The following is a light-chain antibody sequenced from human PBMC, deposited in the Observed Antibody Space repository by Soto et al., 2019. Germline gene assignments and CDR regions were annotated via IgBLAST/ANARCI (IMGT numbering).Light chain of an antibody. J-gene: IGKJ1*01. CDR1: QGISSY. V-gene: IGKV1-8*01. Sequence: AIRMTQSPSSLSASTGDRVTITCRASQGISSYLAWYQQKPGKAPKLLIYAASTSQSGVPSRFSGSGSGTDFTLTISYLQSEDFATYYCQQYYSYPPWTFGQGTKVDNK. CDR3: QQYYSYPPWT. CDR2: AAS.